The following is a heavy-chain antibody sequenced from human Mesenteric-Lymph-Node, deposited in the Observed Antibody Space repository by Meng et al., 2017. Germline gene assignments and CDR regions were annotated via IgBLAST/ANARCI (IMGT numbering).Heavy chain of an antibody. CDR3: ARASYGSGSPLGESWFDP. CDR2: IHSSGST. J-gene: IGHJ5*02. V-gene: IGHV4-31*03. Sequence: QGAAPVPGPGLVNPPRPLSLTCTVVVGSIRCGGYYWSWIRQHPGKGLEWIGYIHSSGSTYYNPSLRSRLTISVDTSKNQFSLKLSSVTAADTAVYYCARASYGSGSPLGESWFDPWGQGTLVTV. D-gene: IGHD3-10*01. CDR1: VGSIRCGGYY.